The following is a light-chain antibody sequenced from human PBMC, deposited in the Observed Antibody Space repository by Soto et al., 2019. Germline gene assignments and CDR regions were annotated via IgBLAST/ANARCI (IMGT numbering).Light chain of an antibody. Sequence: EIVLTQSPCTLSLSPGERATLSCRASESVSTNLAWYQQKAGQAPRLLIYGASTRATGIPARFSGSGSGTEFTLTISSLQSEDFAVYYCQQYSIWRTFGQGTKVDIK. CDR2: GAS. V-gene: IGKV3-15*01. CDR1: ESVSTN. CDR3: QQYSIWRT. J-gene: IGKJ1*01.